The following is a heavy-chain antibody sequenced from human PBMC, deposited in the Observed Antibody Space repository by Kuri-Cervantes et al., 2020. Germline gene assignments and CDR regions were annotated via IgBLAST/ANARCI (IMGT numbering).Heavy chain of an antibody. Sequence: GESLKISCAASGFIFSSYDIHWVRQTTEKGLEWVSAIGSTGDTYFPGSVKGRFTISRENAKNSLYLQMNSLRAGDTAVYYCATDWRYDSGWYEGEFDYWGQGTLVTVSS. CDR3: ATDWRYDSGWYEGEFDY. CDR1: GFIFSSYD. J-gene: IGHJ4*02. V-gene: IGHV3-13*01. D-gene: IGHD6-19*01. CDR2: IGSTGDT.